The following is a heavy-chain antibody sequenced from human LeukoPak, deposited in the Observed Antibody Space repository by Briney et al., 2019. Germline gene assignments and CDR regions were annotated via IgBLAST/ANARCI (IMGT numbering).Heavy chain of an antibody. CDR3: ESSDFWSGLTWYFDL. V-gene: IGHV3-15*01. Sequence: PGGSLRLSCAASGFTFSSAWMSWVRQAPGKGLEWVGRIKSKTDGGTTDYAAPVKGRFTISRDDSKNTLYLQMNSLKTEDTAVYYCESSDFWSGLTWYFDLWGRGTLVTVSS. J-gene: IGHJ2*01. CDR2: IKSKTDGGTT. D-gene: IGHD3-3*01. CDR1: GFTFSSAW.